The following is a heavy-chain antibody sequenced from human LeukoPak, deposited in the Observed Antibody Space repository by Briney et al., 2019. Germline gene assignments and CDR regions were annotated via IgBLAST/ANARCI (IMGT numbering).Heavy chain of an antibody. CDR1: GFTFSSYA. V-gene: IGHV3-23*01. Sequence: GGSLRLSCAASGFTFSSYAMSRVRQAPGKGLEWVSAISGSGGSTYYADSVKGRYTISRDNSKNTLYLQMNSLRAEDTAVYYCAKGGAVVPPGDYWGQGTLVTVSS. CDR3: AKGGAVVPPGDY. J-gene: IGHJ4*02. D-gene: IGHD6-19*01. CDR2: ISGSGGST.